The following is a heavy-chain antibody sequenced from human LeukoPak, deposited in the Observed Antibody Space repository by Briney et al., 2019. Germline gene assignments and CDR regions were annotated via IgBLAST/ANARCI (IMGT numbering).Heavy chain of an antibody. J-gene: IGHJ6*02. CDR1: GFTFSSYS. D-gene: IGHD3-3*01. V-gene: IGHV3-48*02. CDR3: AKGQNYDFWSYNTTLDYGMDV. CDR2: ISSSSSTI. Sequence: GGSLRLSCAASGFTFSSYSMNWVRQAPGKGLEWVSYISSSSSTIYYADSVKGRFTISRDNAKNSLYLQMNSLRDEDTAVYYCAKGQNYDFWSYNTTLDYGMDVWGQGTTVTVSS.